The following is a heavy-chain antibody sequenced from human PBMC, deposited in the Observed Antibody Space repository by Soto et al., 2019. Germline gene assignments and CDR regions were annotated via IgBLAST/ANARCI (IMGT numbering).Heavy chain of an antibody. CDR1: GFTFSIYA. D-gene: IGHD6-13*01. J-gene: IGHJ5*02. V-gene: IGHV3-48*04. CDR2: IDFDSSPI. Sequence: VQVVESGGGMVQPGVSLRLSCAGCGFTFSIYAMTWVRGATGEGLEWLSYIDFDSSPIKYADSVMGRFTVSRDNAKDSLYLQMNSLRPEDTATYYCARGLGSSWFFLWGPGTLVTVSS. CDR3: ARGLGSSWFFL.